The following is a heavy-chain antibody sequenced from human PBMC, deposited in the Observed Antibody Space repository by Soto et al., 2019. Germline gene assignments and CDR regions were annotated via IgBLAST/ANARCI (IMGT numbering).Heavy chain of an antibody. Sequence: EVQLVESGGGLVQPGGSLRLSCVASGFTFSSYWMSWVRQAPGKGLEWVANIKQDGSEKYYVDSVKGRFTISRDNAKNSLYLQTNSLRAEDTAVYYCARVGYSSGCFPDAFDIWGQGTMVTVSS. CDR1: GFTFSSYW. CDR2: IKQDGSEK. D-gene: IGHD6-19*01. V-gene: IGHV3-7*03. J-gene: IGHJ3*02. CDR3: ARVGYSSGCFPDAFDI.